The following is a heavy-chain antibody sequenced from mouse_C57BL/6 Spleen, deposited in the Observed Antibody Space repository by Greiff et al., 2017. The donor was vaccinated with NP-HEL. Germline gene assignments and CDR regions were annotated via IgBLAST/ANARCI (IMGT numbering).Heavy chain of an antibody. V-gene: IGHV1-22*01. CDR1: GYTFTDYN. CDR3: AGGVTTGGYAMDY. Sequence: VQLQQSGPELVKPGASVKMSCKASGYTFTDYNMHWVKQSHGKSLEWIGYINPNNGGTSYNQKFKGKATLTVNKSSSTAYMELRSLTSEDSAVYYCAGGVTTGGYAMDYWGQGTSVTVSS. CDR2: INPNNGGT. D-gene: IGHD2-2*01. J-gene: IGHJ4*01.